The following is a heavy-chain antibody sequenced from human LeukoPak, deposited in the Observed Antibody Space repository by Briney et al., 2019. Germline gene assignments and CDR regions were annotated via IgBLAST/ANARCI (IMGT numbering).Heavy chain of an antibody. D-gene: IGHD6-6*01. V-gene: IGHV3-30*02. Sequence: GGSLRLSCAASGFTFSSYGMHWVRQAPGKGLEWVAFIRYDGSNKYYADSVKGRFTISRDNSKNTLYLQMNSLRAEDTAVYYCAKDSSSRHYYYYMDVWGKGTTVIVSS. CDR1: GFTFSSYG. CDR2: IRYDGSNK. CDR3: AKDSSSRHYYYYMDV. J-gene: IGHJ6*03.